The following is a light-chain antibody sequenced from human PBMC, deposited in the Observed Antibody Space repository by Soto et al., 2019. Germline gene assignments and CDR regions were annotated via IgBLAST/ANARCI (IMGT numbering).Light chain of an antibody. CDR2: AAS. Sequence: DIQMTQSPSSLSASVGDRVTITCRASQSISSYLNWYQQKPGKAPKLLIYAASSLQSGVPSRFSGSGSGTDFTLTISSLQPEDFATYYCQQSYSTPPLTFRQGTRLEIK. J-gene: IGKJ5*01. CDR1: QSISSY. V-gene: IGKV1-39*01. CDR3: QQSYSTPPLT.